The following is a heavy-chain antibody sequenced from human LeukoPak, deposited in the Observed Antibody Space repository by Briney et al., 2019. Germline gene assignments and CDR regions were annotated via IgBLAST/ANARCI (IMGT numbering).Heavy chain of an antibody. Sequence: PGGSLRLSCGASGLTVSSKDMSWVRQAPGKGLERVSVLQSGGTTYYADSVKGRFTISRDISKNTLYLQMNSLRVEDTAVYYCARDLYYGSGGYYFDNWGQGTLVTVSS. CDR2: LQSGGTT. V-gene: IGHV3-66*01. D-gene: IGHD3-10*01. CDR3: ARDLYYGSGGYYFDN. CDR1: GLTVSSKD. J-gene: IGHJ4*02.